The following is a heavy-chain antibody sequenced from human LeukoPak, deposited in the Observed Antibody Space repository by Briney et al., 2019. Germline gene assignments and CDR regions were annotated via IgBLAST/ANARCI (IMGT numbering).Heavy chain of an antibody. CDR2: INPNSGGT. CDR3: ARVNGFDP. V-gene: IGHV1-2*02. CDR1: GYTFTGYY. J-gene: IGHJ5*02. Sequence: ASVKVSCKASGYTFTGYYMHWGRQAPGQGLKWMGWINPNSGGTNYAQKFQGRVTITRDTSISTAYMELSRLRSDDTAVYYCARVNGFDPWGQGTLVTVSS.